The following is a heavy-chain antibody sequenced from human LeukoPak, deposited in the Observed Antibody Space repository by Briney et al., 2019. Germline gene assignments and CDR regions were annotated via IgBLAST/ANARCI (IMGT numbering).Heavy chain of an antibody. CDR3: ARVGGGYNYGYFDY. Sequence: SETLSLTCAVYGGSFSGYYWSWIRQPPGKGLEWIGEINHSGSTNYNPSLKSRVTISVDTSKNQFSLKLSSVTAADTAVYYCARVGGGYNYGYFDYWGQGTLVTVSS. V-gene: IGHV4-34*01. CDR2: INHSGST. J-gene: IGHJ4*03. D-gene: IGHD5-24*01. CDR1: GGSFSGYY.